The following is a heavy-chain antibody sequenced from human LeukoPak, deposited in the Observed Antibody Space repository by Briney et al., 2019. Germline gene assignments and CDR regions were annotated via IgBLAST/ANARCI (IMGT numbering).Heavy chain of an antibody. CDR3: AKTTAGNSSGRNPGWPVDY. V-gene: IGHV3-30*18. Sequence: GGSLRLSCAASGFTFFTYAMHWVRQAPGKGLEWVALISYDGSDKYYEDSVKGRFTISRDNSKNTLFLQMNSLRAEDTAVYYCAKTTAGNSSGRNPGWPVDYWGQGTLVTVSS. CDR1: GFTFFTYA. CDR2: ISYDGSDK. D-gene: IGHD6-19*01. J-gene: IGHJ4*02.